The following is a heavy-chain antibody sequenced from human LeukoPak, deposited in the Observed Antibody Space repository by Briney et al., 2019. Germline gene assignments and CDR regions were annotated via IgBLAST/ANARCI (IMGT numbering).Heavy chain of an antibody. J-gene: IGHJ4*02. CDR3: TSNPAGSSTKIQPYYFDY. V-gene: IGHV3-15*01. CDR2: IKSKTDGGTT. D-gene: IGHD5/OR15-5a*01. CDR1: RFTFSNAW. Sequence: PGGSLRLSCAASRFTFSNAWMSWVRQAPGKGLEWVGRIKSKTDGGTTDYAAPVKGRFTISRDDSKNTLYLQMNSLKTEDTAVYYCTSNPAGSSTKIQPYYFDYWGQGTLVTVSS.